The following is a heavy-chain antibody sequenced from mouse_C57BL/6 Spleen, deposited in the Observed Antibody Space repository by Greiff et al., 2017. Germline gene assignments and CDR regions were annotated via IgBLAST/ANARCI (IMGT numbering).Heavy chain of an antibody. V-gene: IGHV5-9-1*02. D-gene: IGHD1-1*01. CDR3: TRAPYYYGSRSRYWYCDV. Sequence: EVPRVESGEGLVKPGGSLKLSCAASGFTFSSYAMSWVRQTPEKRLEWVAYISSGGDYIYYADTVKGRFTISRDNARNTLYLQMSSLKSEDTAMSYCTRAPYYYGSRSRYWYCDVWGTGTTVTVSS. J-gene: IGHJ1*03. CDR2: ISSGGDYI. CDR1: GFTFSSYA.